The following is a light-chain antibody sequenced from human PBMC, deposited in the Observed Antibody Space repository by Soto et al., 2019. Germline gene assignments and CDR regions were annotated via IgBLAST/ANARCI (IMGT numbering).Light chain of an antibody. CDR1: QAISNS. CDR3: QQSHSAPWT. V-gene: IGKV1-39*01. J-gene: IGKJ1*01. Sequence: DIQITQSPSSLSASMAHRVAITCRASQAISNSLAWYQQKPGKAARLMIYAESSLQSGVPSRFSGSGSETDFTLTISSLQPEDFASYFCQQSHSAPWTFGQGTKVDI. CDR2: AES.